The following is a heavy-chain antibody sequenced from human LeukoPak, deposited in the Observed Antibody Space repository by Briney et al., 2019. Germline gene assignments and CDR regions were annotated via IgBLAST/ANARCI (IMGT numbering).Heavy chain of an antibody. Sequence: GGSLRLSCAASGFTFSSYAMHWVRQAPGKGLEWVAVISYDGSNKYYADSVKGRFTISRDSSKNTLYLQMNSLRAEDTAVYYCARDGSGCSGGSCYSGTFFDYWGQGTLVTVSS. CDR3: ARDGSGCSGGSCYSGTFFDY. CDR2: ISYDGSNK. CDR1: GFTFSSYA. J-gene: IGHJ4*02. D-gene: IGHD2-15*01. V-gene: IGHV3-30*04.